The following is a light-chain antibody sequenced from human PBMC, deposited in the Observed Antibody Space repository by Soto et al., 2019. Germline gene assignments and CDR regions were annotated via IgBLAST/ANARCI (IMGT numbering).Light chain of an antibody. CDR3: QHFGGTTFT. CDR1: QSVSSSY. CDR2: GAS. Sequence: VLAQSPCTLSLTPGEGPTPFRRSSQSVSSSYIAWYQQRPGQTPGLLIYGASTRATGIPDRFSGSGSGTHCTLTISRLEPGDFAVYYCQHFGGTTFTFGQGTRLEIK. V-gene: IGKV3-20*01. J-gene: IGKJ5*01.